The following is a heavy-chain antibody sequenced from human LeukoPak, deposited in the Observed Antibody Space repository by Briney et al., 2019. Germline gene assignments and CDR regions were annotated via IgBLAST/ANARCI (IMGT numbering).Heavy chain of an antibody. D-gene: IGHD5-12*01. CDR3: ARGRGYDSHY. CDR2: IYYSGST. V-gene: IGHV4-59*08. J-gene: IGHJ4*02. CDR1: GGSISSYY. Sequence: SETLFLTCTVSGGSISSYYWSWIRQPPGKGLEWIGYIYYSGSTNYNPSLKSRVTISVDTSKNQFSLKLSSVTAADTAVYYRARGRGYDSHYWGQGTLVTVSS.